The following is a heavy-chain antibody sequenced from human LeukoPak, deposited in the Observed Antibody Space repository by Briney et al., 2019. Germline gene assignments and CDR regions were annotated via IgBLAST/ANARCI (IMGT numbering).Heavy chain of an antibody. CDR1: GYTFTSYG. D-gene: IGHD6-19*01. CDR2: ISAYNGKT. CDR3: ARERSSGWTLFLDV. Sequence: ASVKVSCKASGYTFTSYGISWVRQAPGQGLEWMGWISAYNGKTNYAQKLQGRVTMTTDTSTSTAYMELRSLRSDDTAVYYCARERSSGWTLFLDVWGKGTTVTVSS. J-gene: IGHJ6*04. V-gene: IGHV1-18*01.